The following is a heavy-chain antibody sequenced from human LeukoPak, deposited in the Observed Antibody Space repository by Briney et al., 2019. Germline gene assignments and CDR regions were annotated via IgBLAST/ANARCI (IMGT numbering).Heavy chain of an antibody. J-gene: IGHJ3*02. CDR2: INSDGSDT. CDR3: ARAGRDDAFDI. V-gene: IGHV3-74*01. CDR1: GFSVSSNY. Sequence: GGSLRLSCAASGFSVSSNYMSWVRQAPGKGLVWVSRINSDGSDTSYADSVQGRFTISRDNAKNSLYLQMNSLRAEDTAVYYCARAGRDDAFDIWGQGTMVTVSS. D-gene: IGHD3-10*01.